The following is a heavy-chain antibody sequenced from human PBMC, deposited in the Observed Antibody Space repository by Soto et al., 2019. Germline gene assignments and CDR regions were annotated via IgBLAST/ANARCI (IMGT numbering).Heavy chain of an antibody. CDR2: IYYSGST. J-gene: IGHJ5*02. V-gene: IGHV4-31*03. Sequence: SETLCLTCPVSGGYIRSGDYYWSWIRQHPGKGLEWIGYIYYSGSTYYNPSLKSRVTISVDTSKNQFSLKLSSVTAADTAVYYCARWWSGSRQGFDPWGQGTLVTVSS. CDR3: ARWWSGSRQGFDP. CDR1: GGYIRSGDYY. D-gene: IGHD3-3*01.